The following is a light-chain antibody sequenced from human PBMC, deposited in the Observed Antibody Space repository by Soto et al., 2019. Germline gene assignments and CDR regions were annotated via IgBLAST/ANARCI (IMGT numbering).Light chain of an antibody. CDR3: QQYGSSPIT. CDR2: DAS. V-gene: IGKV3-20*01. Sequence: EFVLTQSPATLSLSPGERAILSCRASQSVAGSLAWYQQKPGQAPRLLISDASGRATGIPDRFSGSGSATDFTLTISRLEPEDFALYYCQQYGSSPITFGQGTRLEIK. CDR1: QSVAGS. J-gene: IGKJ5*01.